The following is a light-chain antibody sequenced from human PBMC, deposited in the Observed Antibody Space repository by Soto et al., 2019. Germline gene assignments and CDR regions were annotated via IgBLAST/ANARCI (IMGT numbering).Light chain of an antibody. J-gene: IGKJ5*01. Sequence: ENLLMQSPGTLSLSPGERATLSCRASQRVSSNYLGWYQQKPGQAPRLLIYAASSRATGIPDRFSGSGSGTDFTLTISRLEPEDFAVYYCQQYGTSPVTFGQGTRLEMK. CDR3: QQYGTSPVT. V-gene: IGKV3-20*01. CDR1: QRVSSNY. CDR2: AAS.